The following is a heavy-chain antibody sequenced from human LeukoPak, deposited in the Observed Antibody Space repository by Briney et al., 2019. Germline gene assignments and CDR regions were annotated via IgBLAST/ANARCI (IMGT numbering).Heavy chain of an antibody. Sequence: GGSLRLSCAASGFTFSRSAMNWVRQAPGKGLEWVSSIGGDGGGIYYADSVKGRFTISRDNSKNTLYLQMKSLRAEDTAVYFCASSFVRGVISSGYWGQGTLVTVSS. CDR3: ASSFVRGVISSGY. J-gene: IGHJ4*02. CDR2: IGGDGGGI. V-gene: IGHV3-23*01. CDR1: GFTFSRSA. D-gene: IGHD3-10*01.